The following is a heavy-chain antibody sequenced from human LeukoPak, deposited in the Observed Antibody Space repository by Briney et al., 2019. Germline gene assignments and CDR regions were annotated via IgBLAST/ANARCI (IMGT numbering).Heavy chain of an antibody. CDR2: IYYSGST. J-gene: IGHJ6*03. D-gene: IGHD3-10*01. CDR1: GGSISRYY. CDR3: ASGAYTYYYMDV. V-gene: IGHV4-59*01. Sequence: SETLSLTCTVSGGSISRYYWGWIRQPPGKGLEWIGYIYYSGSTSYNPSLKSRVTISVDTSKNQFSLRLSSVTAADTAVYYCASGAYTYYYMDVWGKGTTVTISS.